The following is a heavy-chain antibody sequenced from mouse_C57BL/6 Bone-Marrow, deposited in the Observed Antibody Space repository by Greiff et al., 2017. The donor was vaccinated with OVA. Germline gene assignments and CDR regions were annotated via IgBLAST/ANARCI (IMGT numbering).Heavy chain of an antibody. CDR3: ARASIYLLLTY. D-gene: IGHD1-1*01. V-gene: IGHV14-2*01. Sequence: VQLQQSGAELVKPGASVKLSCTASGFNIKDYYMHWVKQRTEQGLEWIGRIDPEDGETIYAPKFQGKATITADTSSNTAYLQLSSLTSEDTAVYYCARASIYLLLTYWGQGTLVTVSA. CDR1: GFNIKDYY. J-gene: IGHJ3*01. CDR2: IDPEDGET.